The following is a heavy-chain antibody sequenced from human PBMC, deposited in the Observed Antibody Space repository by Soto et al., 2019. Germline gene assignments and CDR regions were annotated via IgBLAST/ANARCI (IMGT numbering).Heavy chain of an antibody. CDR3: ARGILTGYYYYGMDV. J-gene: IGHJ6*02. CDR1: GGTFSSYA. V-gene: IGHV1-69*13. D-gene: IGHD3-9*01. Sequence: SVKVSCKASGGTFSSYAISWVRQAPGQGLEWMGGIIPIFGTANYAQKFQGKVTITADESTSTAYMELSSLRSEDTAVYYCARGILTGYYYYGMDVWGQGTTVTVSS. CDR2: IIPIFGTA.